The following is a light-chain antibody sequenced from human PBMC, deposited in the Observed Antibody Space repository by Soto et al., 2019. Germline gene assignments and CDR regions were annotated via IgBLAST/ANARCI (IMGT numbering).Light chain of an antibody. Sequence: QSVLTQPPSVSGAPGQRVTISCTGSSSNIGTDYDVHWYQQLPGTAPKLLIYGNSNRPSGVPDRFSGSKSGTSASLAITGLQAEDEADYYGQSYDSSLSGCVFGTGTKVTVL. J-gene: IGLJ1*01. CDR3: QSYDSSLSGCV. V-gene: IGLV1-40*01. CDR2: GNS. CDR1: SSNIGTDYD.